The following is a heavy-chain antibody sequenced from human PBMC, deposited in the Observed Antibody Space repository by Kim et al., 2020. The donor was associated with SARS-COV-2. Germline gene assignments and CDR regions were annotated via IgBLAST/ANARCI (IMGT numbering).Heavy chain of an antibody. CDR2: ISGGGFSA. CDR1: GFTFNNYA. CDR3: AKGLEWGILPGYNP. Sequence: GGSLRLSCVASGFTFNNYAMSWVRQAPGKGLEWVSAISGGGFSAHYAESVKGRLTVSRDNSKNTLYLQMNSLRVDDTAVYYCAKGLEWGILPGYNPWGQGTLVTVSS. V-gene: IGHV3-23*01. D-gene: IGHD3-9*01. J-gene: IGHJ5*02.